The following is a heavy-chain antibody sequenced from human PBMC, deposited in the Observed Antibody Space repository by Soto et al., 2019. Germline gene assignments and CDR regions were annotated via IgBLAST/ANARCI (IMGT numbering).Heavy chain of an antibody. Sequence: AAVKVSRKGFGYTFTSDGISRVREDHGQGLEWMVWISAYNGNTNYAQKLQGSVTMTTDPSTRTAYMELRSLRSDDTAVYYCARAGTYDSSRYYFGDYWGQGTLVTVSS. CDR3: ARAGTYDSSRYYFGDY. CDR2: ISAYNGNT. V-gene: IGHV1-18*01. J-gene: IGHJ4*02. D-gene: IGHD3-22*01. CDR1: GYTFTSDG.